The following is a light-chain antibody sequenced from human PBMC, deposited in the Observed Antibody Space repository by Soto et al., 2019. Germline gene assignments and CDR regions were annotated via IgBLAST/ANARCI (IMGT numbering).Light chain of an antibody. J-gene: IGLJ1*01. CDR2: EVT. CDR1: SSDVGAYIY. V-gene: IGLV2-23*02. CDR3: CSYAGSTTYV. Sequence: QSVLTQPASVSGSPGQSITISCTGTSSDVGAYIYVSWYQHHPGKAPKVMIYEVTNRPSGVSDRFSGSKSGNTASLAISGLQAEDEADYSCCSYAGSTTYVFGTGTKATAL.